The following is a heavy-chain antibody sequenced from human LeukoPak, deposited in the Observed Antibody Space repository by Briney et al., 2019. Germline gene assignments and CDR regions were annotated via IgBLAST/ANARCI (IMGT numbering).Heavy chain of an antibody. CDR3: AKEGRSLQTY. D-gene: IGHD5-24*01. CDR1: GFTFSDFH. CDR2: ITNSGSDI. Sequence: GGSLRLSCVVSGFTFSDFHMSWLRQAPGKGLEWISYITNSGSDIEYADSVKGRFTISRDNAKNSLYLQMNSLRVEDTAVYYCAKEGRSLQTYWGQGTLVTVSS. J-gene: IGHJ4*02. V-gene: IGHV3-11*01.